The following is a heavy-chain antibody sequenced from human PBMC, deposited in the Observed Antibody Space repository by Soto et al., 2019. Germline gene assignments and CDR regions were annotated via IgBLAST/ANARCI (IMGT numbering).Heavy chain of an antibody. J-gene: IGHJ4*02. CDR2: INHSGGI. Sequence: PSETLSLTCAVYGGSFSGYYWSWIRQPPGKGLQWIGEINHSGGINYNPSLKSRVTISVDTSKNQFFLELTSVTAADTAVYYCARTGASTSLSFFDYWGQGTLVTVSS. V-gene: IGHV4-34*01. CDR1: GGSFSGYY. D-gene: IGHD3-16*01. CDR3: ARTGASTSLSFFDY.